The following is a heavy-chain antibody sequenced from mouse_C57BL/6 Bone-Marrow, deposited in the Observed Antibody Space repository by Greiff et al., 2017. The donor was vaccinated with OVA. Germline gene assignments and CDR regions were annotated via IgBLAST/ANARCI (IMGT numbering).Heavy chain of an antibody. V-gene: IGHV3-6*01. J-gene: IGHJ3*01. D-gene: IGHD2-4*01. Sequence: ESGPGLVKPSQSLSLTCSVTGYSITSGYYWNWIRQFPGNKLEWMGYINYDGSNNYNPSLKNRISITSDTSKNQFFLKLNSVTTEDTATYYCARDEDDYDGAWFAYWGQGTLVTVSA. CDR3: ARDEDDYDGAWFAY. CDR1: GYSITSGYY. CDR2: INYDGSN.